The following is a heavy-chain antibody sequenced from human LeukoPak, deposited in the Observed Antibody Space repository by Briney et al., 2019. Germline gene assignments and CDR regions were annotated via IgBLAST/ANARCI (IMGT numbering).Heavy chain of an antibody. Sequence: PSETLSLTCTVSGGSISSSSYYWGWIRQPPGKGLEWIGSIYYSGSTYYNPSLKSRVTISVDTSKNQFSLKLSSVTAADTAVYYCARTNLLYDFWSGYPIDYWGQGTLVTVSS. CDR3: ARTNLLYDFWSGYPIDY. CDR1: GGSISSSSYY. D-gene: IGHD3-3*01. CDR2: IYYSGST. J-gene: IGHJ4*02. V-gene: IGHV4-39*01.